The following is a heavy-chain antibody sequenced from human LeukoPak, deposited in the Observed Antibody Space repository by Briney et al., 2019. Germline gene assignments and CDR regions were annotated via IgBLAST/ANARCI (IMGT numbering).Heavy chain of an antibody. Sequence: GGSLRLSCAASGFTFSSYDMHWVRQATGKGLEWVSAIGVAANTFYSGSVKGRFTISRENAKNSLYLLMTSLRAEDTAVYYCARQNTPHGNFDYWGQGIRSPSPQ. V-gene: IGHV3-13*01. CDR3: ARQNTPHGNFDY. CDR1: GFTFSSYD. D-gene: IGHD1-26*01. CDR2: IGVAANT. J-gene: IGHJ4*02.